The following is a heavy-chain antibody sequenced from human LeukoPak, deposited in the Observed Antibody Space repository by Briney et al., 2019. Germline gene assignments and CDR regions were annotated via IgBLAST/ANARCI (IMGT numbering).Heavy chain of an antibody. Sequence: PSETLSLTCAVYGGSFSGYYWSWIRQPPGKGLEWIGEINHSGSTNYNPSLKSRVTISVDTSKNQFSLKLSSVTAADTAVYYCARGLRFLTSWGQGTLVTVSS. CDR3: ARGLRFLTS. CDR1: GGSFSGYY. CDR2: INHSGST. J-gene: IGHJ5*02. D-gene: IGHD3-3*01. V-gene: IGHV4-34*01.